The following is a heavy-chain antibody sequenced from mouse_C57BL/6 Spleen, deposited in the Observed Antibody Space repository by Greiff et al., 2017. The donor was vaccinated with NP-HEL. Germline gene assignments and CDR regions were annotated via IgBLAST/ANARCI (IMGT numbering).Heavy chain of an antibody. CDR1: GFNIKDDY. Sequence: VQLQQSGAELVRPGASVKLSCTASGFNIKDDYMHWVKQRPEQGLEWIGWIDPENGDTEYASKFQGKATITADTSSNTAYLQLSSLTSEDTAVYYCTTEGDYYGSSGYFDVWGTGTTVTVSS. J-gene: IGHJ1*03. V-gene: IGHV14-4*01. CDR2: IDPENGDT. D-gene: IGHD1-1*01. CDR3: TTEGDYYGSSGYFDV.